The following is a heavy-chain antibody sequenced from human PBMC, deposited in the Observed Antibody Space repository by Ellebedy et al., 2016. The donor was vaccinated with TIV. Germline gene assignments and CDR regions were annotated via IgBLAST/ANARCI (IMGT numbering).Heavy chain of an antibody. CDR1: GFTFSNYG. Sequence: GGSLRLXXGASGFTFSNYGMHWVRQAPGKGLEWLAVISHDGNNEYYADSVKGRFTISRDNSGNTLYAQLPSLRTEDTAVYYCAKDTVWGGDFIYPNYLDSWGQGTLVTVSS. CDR3: AKDTVWGGDFIYPNYLDS. D-gene: IGHD2-21*01. V-gene: IGHV3-30*18. CDR2: ISHDGNNE. J-gene: IGHJ4*02.